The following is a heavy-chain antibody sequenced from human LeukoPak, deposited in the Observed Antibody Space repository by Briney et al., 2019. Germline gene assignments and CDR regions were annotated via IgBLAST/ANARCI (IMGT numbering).Heavy chain of an antibody. CDR1: GYSFTSYW. D-gene: IGHD5-18*01. Sequence: GASLQISCKASGYSFTSYWIGWVRQMPGKGLEWMGIIDPSDSETRYTPSFKGQVTTSVDKSLTTADLQWNSLKASDTAMYYCARQTAMGRSGDYWGQGALVTVSS. V-gene: IGHV5-51*01. CDR2: IDPSDSET. J-gene: IGHJ4*02. CDR3: ARQTAMGRSGDY.